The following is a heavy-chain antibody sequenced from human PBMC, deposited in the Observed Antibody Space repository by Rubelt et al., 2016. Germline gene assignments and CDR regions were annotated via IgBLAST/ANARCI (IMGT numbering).Heavy chain of an antibody. D-gene: IGHD4-23*01. V-gene: IGHV3-53*01. CDR2: SYSGGDT. J-gene: IGHJ4*02. CDR3: AKHSYGGNYIYPFDY. Sequence: PGGSPRLSCAPSDFTISYNYVGWVRQSPGKGLEWVASSYSGGDTYFADSVKGRLTISRDNSKNTLYLLMNSLRAEDTAVDYCAKHSYGGNYIYPFDYWGQGTLVIVSS. CDR1: DFTISYNY.